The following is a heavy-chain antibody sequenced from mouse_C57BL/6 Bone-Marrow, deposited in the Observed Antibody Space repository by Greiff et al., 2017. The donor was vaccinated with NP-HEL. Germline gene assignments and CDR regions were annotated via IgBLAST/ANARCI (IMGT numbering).Heavy chain of an antibody. D-gene: IGHD1-1*01. Sequence: EVQRVESGEGLVKPGGSLKLSCAASGFTFSSYAMSWVRQTPEKRLEWVAYISSGGDYIYYADTVKGRFTISRDNARNTLYLQMSSLKSEDTAMYYCTREKFITTVVATEGFAYWGQGTLVTVSA. CDR3: TREKFITTVVATEGFAY. V-gene: IGHV5-9-1*02. J-gene: IGHJ3*01. CDR1: GFTFSSYA. CDR2: ISSGGDYI.